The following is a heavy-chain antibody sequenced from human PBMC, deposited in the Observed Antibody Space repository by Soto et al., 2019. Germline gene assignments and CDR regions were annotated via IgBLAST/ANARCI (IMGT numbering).Heavy chain of an antibody. CDR1: GGSISSYY. Sequence: QVQLQESGPGLVKPSETLSLTCPVSGGSISSYYWSWIRQPPGKGLEWIGYIYYSGSTIYNASLKSRVTISADTSQNQFSLMLSTVTAWHMSCYSCLTSEGYTPFHYWGQGHLVTVSS. J-gene: IGHJ4*02. CDR2: IYYSGST. V-gene: IGHV4-59*01. D-gene: IGHD3-10*01. CDR3: LTSEGYTPFHY.